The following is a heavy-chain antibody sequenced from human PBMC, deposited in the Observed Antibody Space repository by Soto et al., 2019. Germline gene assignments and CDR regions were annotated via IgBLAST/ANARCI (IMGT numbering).Heavy chain of an antibody. D-gene: IGHD6-13*01. CDR2: ISGSGGST. J-gene: IGHJ6*02. Sequence: GGSLRLSCAASGLTFSSFAMSWVRQAPGKGLEWVSGISGSGGSTYHADSVKGRFIISRDNFKNMLYLQMNSVRAEDTAVYYCAKGHSSSPSPQYYYYGIDVWGPGTTVTVSS. V-gene: IGHV3-23*01. CDR1: GLTFSSFA. CDR3: AKGHSSSPSPQYYYYGIDV.